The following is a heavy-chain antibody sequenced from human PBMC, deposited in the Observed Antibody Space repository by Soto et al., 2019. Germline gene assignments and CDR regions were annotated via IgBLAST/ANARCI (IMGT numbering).Heavy chain of an antibody. D-gene: IGHD5-12*01. J-gene: IGHJ6*02. CDR1: GYSFTSYW. CDR3: ASGRSDIVATVVYYGMDV. Sequence: PGESLKISCNGSGYSFTSYWISWVRQMPGKGLEWMGRIDPSDSYTNYSPSFQGHVTISADKSISTAYLQWSSLKASDTAMYYCASGRSDIVATVVYYGMDVWGQGTTVTVSS. CDR2: IDPSDSYT. V-gene: IGHV5-10-1*01.